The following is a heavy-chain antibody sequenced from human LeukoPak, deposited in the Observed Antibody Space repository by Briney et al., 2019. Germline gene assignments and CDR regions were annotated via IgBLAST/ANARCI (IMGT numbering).Heavy chain of an antibody. V-gene: IGHV1-18*01. D-gene: IGHD3-22*01. Sequence: ASVKVSCKASGYTFTSYGISWVRQAPGQGLEWMGWISAYNGNTNYAQKLQGRVTMTTDTSTSTAYMELRSLRSDDTAVYYCARESALSHYYDSSGSDYWGQGTLVTVSS. J-gene: IGHJ4*02. CDR1: GYTFTSYG. CDR2: ISAYNGNT. CDR3: ARESALSHYYDSSGSDY.